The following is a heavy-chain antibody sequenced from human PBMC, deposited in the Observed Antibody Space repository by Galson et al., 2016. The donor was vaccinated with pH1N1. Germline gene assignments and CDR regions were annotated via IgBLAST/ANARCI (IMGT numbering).Heavy chain of an antibody. V-gene: IGHV1-18*01. Sequence: SVKVSCKASGYTFNTYGISWVRQAPGQGLEWMGWISPFNGDTQYPQKVQGRVIMTTDTFTSTAYMELRSLRSDDTAVYYCARMAVAGVLSLYAFDVWGHGTLVTVSS. D-gene: IGHD6-19*01. CDR1: GYTFNTYG. CDR2: ISPFNGDT. CDR3: ARMAVAGVLSLYAFDV. J-gene: IGHJ3*01.